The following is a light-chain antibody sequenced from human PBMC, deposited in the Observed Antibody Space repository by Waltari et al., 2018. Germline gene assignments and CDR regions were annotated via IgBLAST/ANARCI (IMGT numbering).Light chain of an antibody. CDR3: QRYVRLPVT. V-gene: IGKV3-20*01. J-gene: IGKJ1*01. Sequence: EIVLTQSPGTLSLSPGERATLSCRASQSVGRSLAWYQQKPGQAPRSLIFDASNRATAIPERFSGSVSGTDFSLTISRLEPEDFAVYYCQRYVRLPVTFGQGTKVEIK. CDR1: QSVGRS. CDR2: DAS.